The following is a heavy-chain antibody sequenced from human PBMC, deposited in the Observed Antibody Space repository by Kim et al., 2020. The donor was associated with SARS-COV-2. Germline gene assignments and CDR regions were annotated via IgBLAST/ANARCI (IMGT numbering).Heavy chain of an antibody. D-gene: IGHD2-15*01. J-gene: IGHJ4*02. Sequence: SETLSLTCTVSGGSISSSSYYWGWIREPPGKGLEWIGSIYYSGRTYYNPSLNSRVTISVDTSKNQFSLKLSSVTAADTAVYYCARSPYCSGGSCYLEIDYWGQGTLVTVSS. CDR1: GGSISSSSYY. CDR2: IYYSGRT. CDR3: ARSPYCSGGSCYLEIDY. V-gene: IGHV4-39*01.